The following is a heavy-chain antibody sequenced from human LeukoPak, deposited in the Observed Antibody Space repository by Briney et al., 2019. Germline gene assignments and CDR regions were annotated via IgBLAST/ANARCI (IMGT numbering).Heavy chain of an antibody. Sequence: GGSLRLSCAASGFTFSRYSMNWVRQAPGKGLEWVGRIKSKTDGGTTDYAAPVKGRFTISRDDSKNTLYLQMNSLKTEDTAVYYCTTVYYYDSSGYYYLFDYWGQGTLVTVSS. CDR2: IKSKTDGGTT. CDR3: TTVYYYDSSGYYYLFDY. V-gene: IGHV3-15*01. D-gene: IGHD3-22*01. CDR1: GFTFSRYS. J-gene: IGHJ4*02.